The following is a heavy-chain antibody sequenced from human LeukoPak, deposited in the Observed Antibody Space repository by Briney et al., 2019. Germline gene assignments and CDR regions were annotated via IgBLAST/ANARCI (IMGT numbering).Heavy chain of an antibody. CDR3: ATTDEGLIVGADSFDY. V-gene: IGHV5-51*01. J-gene: IGHJ4*02. CDR2: IYPGDSDT. D-gene: IGHD1-26*01. Sequence: GESLKISCKGSGYSFTSYWIGWVRQMPGKGLEWMGIIYPGDSDTRYSPSFQGQVTISADKSISTAYLQWSSLKASDTAMYYCATTDEGLIVGADSFDYWGQGTLVTVSS. CDR1: GYSFTSYW.